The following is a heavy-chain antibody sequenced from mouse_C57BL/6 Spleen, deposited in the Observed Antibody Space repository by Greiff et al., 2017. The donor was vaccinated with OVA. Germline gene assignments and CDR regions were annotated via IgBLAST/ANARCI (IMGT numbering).Heavy chain of an antibody. CDR1: GYTFTDYY. J-gene: IGHJ2*01. CDR3: ARSMNCDY. V-gene: IGHV1-26*01. CDR2: INPNNGGT. Sequence: VQLQQSGPELVKPGASVKISCKASGYTFTDYYMNWVKQSHGKSLEWIGDINPNNGGTSYNQKFKGKATLTVDKSSSTAYMELRSLTSEDSAVYYCARSMNCDYWGQGTTLTVSS.